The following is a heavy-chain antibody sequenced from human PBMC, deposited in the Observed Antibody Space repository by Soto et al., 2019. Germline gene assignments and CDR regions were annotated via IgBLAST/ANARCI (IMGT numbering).Heavy chain of an antibody. CDR3: ARLGPTVTTYVDH. V-gene: IGHV4-39*01. CDR2: IYYSGST. Sequence: PSETLSHTCTVSGGSISSSSYYWGWIRQPPGKGLEWIGSIYYSGSTYYNPSLKSRVTISVDTSKNQFSLKLSSVTAADTAVYYCARLGPTVTTYVDHWGQGTLVTVSS. J-gene: IGHJ4*02. CDR1: GGSISSSSYY. D-gene: IGHD4-17*01.